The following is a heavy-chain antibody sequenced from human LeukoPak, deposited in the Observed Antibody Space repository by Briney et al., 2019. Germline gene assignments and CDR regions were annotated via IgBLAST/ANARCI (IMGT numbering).Heavy chain of an antibody. CDR3: ARGRHILTGWAPIYY. CDR2: IGTAGDT. D-gene: IGHD3-9*01. CDR1: GFTFSSYD. J-gene: IGHJ4*02. V-gene: IGHV3-13*01. Sequence: GGSLRLSCAASGFTFSSYDMHWVRQATGKGLEWVSAIGTAGDTYYPGSVKGRFTISRENAKNSLYLQMNSLRVGDTAVYYCARGRHILTGWAPIYYWGQGTLVTVSS.